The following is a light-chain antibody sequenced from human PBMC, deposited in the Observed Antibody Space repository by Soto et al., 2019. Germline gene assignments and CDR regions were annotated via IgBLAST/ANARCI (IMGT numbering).Light chain of an antibody. CDR3: QQCYTTPRT. CDR2: WAS. J-gene: IGKJ1*01. Sequence: DIVMTQSPDSLTVSLGERATINCKSSQSVLYSSNNKNYLAWYQQKPGQPPKLLIYWASTRESGVPDRFSGSGSGTDFTLTIRSLQAEDVAVYYCQQCYTTPRTFGQGTKVEIK. V-gene: IGKV4-1*01. CDR1: QSVLYSSNNKNY.